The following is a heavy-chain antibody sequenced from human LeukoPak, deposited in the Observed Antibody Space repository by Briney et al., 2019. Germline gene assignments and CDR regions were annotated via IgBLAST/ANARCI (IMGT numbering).Heavy chain of an antibody. V-gene: IGHV3-13*04. CDR2: IGKGGDT. Sequence: PGGSLRLSCAASGSTFSNYDMHWVRQATGKGLEWVSGIGKGGDTYYADSVKGRFIISRENAKNSVYLQMNSLRAGDTALYYCARGGPGPFDYWGQGTLVTVSS. CDR1: GSTFSNYD. D-gene: IGHD3-16*01. CDR3: ARGGPGPFDY. J-gene: IGHJ4*02.